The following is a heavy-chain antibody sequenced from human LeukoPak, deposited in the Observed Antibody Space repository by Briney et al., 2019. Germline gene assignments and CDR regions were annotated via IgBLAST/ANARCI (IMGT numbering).Heavy chain of an antibody. CDR1: GFTFSSYS. V-gene: IGHV3-48*02. CDR2: ISRRSSTI. J-gene: IGHJ4*02. D-gene: IGHD3-22*01. Sequence: GGSLGLSCVASGFTFSSYSMNWVRQAPGKGLEWVSYISRRSSTIYYADSVKGRFTISRDNAKNSLYLQMNSLGDEDTAVYYCARDIRPADYYDSSGYWDYWGQGTLVTVSS. CDR3: ARDIRPADYYDSSGYWDY.